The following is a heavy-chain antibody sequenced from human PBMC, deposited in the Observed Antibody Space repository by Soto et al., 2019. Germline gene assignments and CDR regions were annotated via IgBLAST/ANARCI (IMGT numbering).Heavy chain of an antibody. Sequence: GGSLRLSCAASGFTFSSYAMHWVRQAPGKGLEWVAVISYDGSNKYYADSVKGRFTISRDNSKNTLYLQMNSLRAEDTAVYYCARDPSSWYKEFDYWGQGTLVTVSS. CDR3: ARDPSSWYKEFDY. CDR2: ISYDGSNK. V-gene: IGHV3-30-3*01. CDR1: GFTFSSYA. J-gene: IGHJ4*02. D-gene: IGHD6-13*01.